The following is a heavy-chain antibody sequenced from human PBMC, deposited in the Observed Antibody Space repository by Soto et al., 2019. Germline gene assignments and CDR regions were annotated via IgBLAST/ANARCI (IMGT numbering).Heavy chain of an antibody. D-gene: IGHD6-19*01. CDR2: ISVSGDTT. J-gene: IGHJ5*02. CDR1: GFIFSNYD. CDR3: AKNRNTGVAGTSCWFGP. Sequence: EGQLLESGGGLLQPGGSLRLSCAASGFIFSNYDMSWVRQAPGKGLEWVSAISVSGDTTYYADSVKGRFTISRDNSKNTLYLQMNTLRAEDTVVYYCAKNRNTGVAGTSCWFGPWGQGTLVTVSS. V-gene: IGHV3-23*01.